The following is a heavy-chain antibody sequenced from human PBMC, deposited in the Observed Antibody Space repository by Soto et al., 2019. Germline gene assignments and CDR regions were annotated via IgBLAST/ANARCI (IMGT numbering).Heavy chain of an antibody. CDR1: GFLFRNYE. J-gene: IGHJ4*02. V-gene: IGHV3-48*03. CDR2: ISTSGSHI. CDR3: ASQPHWARPFES. D-gene: IGHD7-27*01. Sequence: EVRLVESGGGLVKPGGSLRLSCVGSGFLFRNYEMNWVRQAPGKGLEWLSHISTSGSHISDADSVKGRFTISRDNTKHTLYLQMNNLRAEDTAVYYCASQPHWARPFESWGQVTLVNVSS.